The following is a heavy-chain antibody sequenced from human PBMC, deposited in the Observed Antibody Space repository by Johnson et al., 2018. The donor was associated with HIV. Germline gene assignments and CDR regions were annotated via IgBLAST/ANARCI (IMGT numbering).Heavy chain of an antibody. J-gene: IGHJ3*01. V-gene: IGHV3-30-3*01. Sequence: VQLVESGGGVVQPGRSLRLSCAASGFTFSSYAMHWVRQAPGKGLEWVAVISYDESNKYYADSVKGRFTISRDNSNNTVSLQMNSLRAEDTAVYYCASDFDSMSWPGTDAFDVWGQGTVVTVSS. CDR1: GFTFSSYA. CDR3: ASDFDSMSWPGTDAFDV. CDR2: ISYDESNK. D-gene: IGHD3-22*01.